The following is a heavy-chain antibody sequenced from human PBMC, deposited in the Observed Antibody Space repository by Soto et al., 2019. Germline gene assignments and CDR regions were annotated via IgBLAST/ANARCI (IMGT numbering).Heavy chain of an antibody. CDR2: IYPGDSDT. CDR1: GYSFTSYW. CDR3: ARHLFGSWSYQPAYYYYHGMDV. D-gene: IGHD6-13*01. V-gene: IGHV5-51*01. J-gene: IGHJ6*02. Sequence: PGESLKISCKGSGYSFTSYWIGWVRQMPGKGLEWMGIIYPGDSDTRYSPSFQGQVTISADKSISTAYLQWSSLKASDTAMYYCARHLFGSWSYQPAYYYYHGMDVWGQGTTVTVSS.